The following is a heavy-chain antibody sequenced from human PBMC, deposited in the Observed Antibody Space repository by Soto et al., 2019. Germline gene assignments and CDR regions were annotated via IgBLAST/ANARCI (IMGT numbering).Heavy chain of an antibody. J-gene: IGHJ6*02. V-gene: IGHV6-1*01. CDR2: TYYRSKWYN. D-gene: IGHD5-12*01. Sequence: SQTLSLTCAMSGDSVSSNSAAWNWIRQSPSRGLEWLGRTYYRSKWYNDYAVSVKSRITINPDTSKNQFSLQLNSVTPEDTAVYYCAREGGYEWAYYYGMDVWGQGTTVTVSS. CDR3: AREGGYEWAYYYGMDV. CDR1: GDSVSSNSAA.